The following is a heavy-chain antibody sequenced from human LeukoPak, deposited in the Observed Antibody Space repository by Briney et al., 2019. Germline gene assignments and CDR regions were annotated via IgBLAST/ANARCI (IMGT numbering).Heavy chain of an antibody. CDR1: GGSISSSSYY. CDR2: IYYSGST. Sequence: TSETLSLTCTVSGGSISSSSYYWGWIRQPPGKGLEWIGNIYYSGSTYYNPSLKSRVTISVDTSTNQFSLKLSSVTAADTAVYYCAGTMIARGTMVGFDYWGQGTLVTVSS. D-gene: IGHD3-22*01. V-gene: IGHV4-39*07. CDR3: AGTMIARGTMVGFDY. J-gene: IGHJ4*02.